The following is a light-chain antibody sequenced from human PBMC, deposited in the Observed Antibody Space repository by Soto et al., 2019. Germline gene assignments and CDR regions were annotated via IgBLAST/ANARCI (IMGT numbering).Light chain of an antibody. J-gene: IGKJ5*01. V-gene: IGKV1-9*01. CDR2: AAS. CDR1: QGISSF. CDR3: QQIHTYPIT. Sequence: DIQLTQSPSFLSASLGDRVTITCRASQGISSFLAWYQQKPGKVPKLLIYAASTLQGGVPSRFSGSGSGTEFTLTISSLQPEDVANYYCQQIHTYPITFGQGTRLE.